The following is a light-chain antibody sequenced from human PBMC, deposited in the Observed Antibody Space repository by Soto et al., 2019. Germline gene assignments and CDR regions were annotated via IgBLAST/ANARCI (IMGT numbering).Light chain of an antibody. CDR3: EERSTWAGR. V-gene: IGKV3-11*01. J-gene: IGKJ1*01. Sequence: IGRTQNPGTRAVSGGGGATLSCSASQSISSNLVWYQQKPGQAPRLLIYDASNRATGIPARFRGSGYETAFNLSLRCRESEESAVYYCEERSTWAGRFAQGTKVDIK. CDR2: DAS. CDR1: QSISSN.